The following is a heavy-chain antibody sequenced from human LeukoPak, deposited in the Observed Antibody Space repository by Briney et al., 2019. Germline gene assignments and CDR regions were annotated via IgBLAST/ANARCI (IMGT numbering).Heavy chain of an antibody. D-gene: IGHD1-1*01. CDR2: INSDGSST. J-gene: IGHJ4*02. CDR1: GFTFSSYW. V-gene: IGHV3-74*01. CDR3: ARARRDGIWTNPFDY. Sequence: PGGSLRLSCAASGFTFSSYWMHWVRHAPGKGLVWVSRINSDGSSTSYADSVKGRFTISRDNAKNTLYLQMNSLRAEDTAVYYCARARRDGIWTNPFDYWGQGTLVTVSS.